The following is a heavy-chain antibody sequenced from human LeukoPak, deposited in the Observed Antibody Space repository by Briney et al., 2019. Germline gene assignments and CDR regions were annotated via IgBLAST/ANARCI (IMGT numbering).Heavy chain of an antibody. CDR2: INDSGST. Sequence: PSETLSLTCAVYGGSFSAYFWSWLRQPPGKGLEWIGDINDSGSTNYNPSLKRRVTISVDTSQNRFSLKLSSVTAADTAVYFCARKGGNYYGQMEYWYFDLWGRGTLVTVSS. V-gene: IGHV4-34*01. CDR1: GGSFSAYF. D-gene: IGHD3-10*01. CDR3: ARKGGNYYGQMEYWYFDL. J-gene: IGHJ2*01.